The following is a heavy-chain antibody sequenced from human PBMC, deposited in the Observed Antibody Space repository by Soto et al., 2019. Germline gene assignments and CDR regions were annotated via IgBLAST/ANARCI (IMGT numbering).Heavy chain of an antibody. J-gene: IGHJ4*02. V-gene: IGHV3-23*01. CDR2: ISGSGGSP. D-gene: IGHD1-26*01. CDR1: GFTFSTYT. CDR3: AKEDSGSRFDY. Sequence: QPGGSLRLSCVASGFTFSTYTMSWVRQAPGKGLEWVSVISGSGGSPSYADSVQGRFSISRDNPKNTLYLQMNSLRAEDTAVYYCAKEDSGSRFDYWGQGTLVTVSS.